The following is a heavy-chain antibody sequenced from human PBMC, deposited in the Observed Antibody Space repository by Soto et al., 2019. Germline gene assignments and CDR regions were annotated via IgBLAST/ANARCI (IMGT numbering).Heavy chain of an antibody. Sequence: QVQLVQSGAEVKKPWASVKVSCKASGYTFTSYYMHWVRQAPGQGLEWMGIINPSGGSTSYAQKFQGRVTMTRDTSPSTVYIELSSLRSEDTAVYYCARGGLAADYYYYYYGMDVWGQGTTVTVSS. CDR3: ARGGLAADYYYYYYGMDV. CDR1: GYTFTSYY. D-gene: IGHD6-13*01. CDR2: INPSGGST. J-gene: IGHJ6*02. V-gene: IGHV1-46*01.